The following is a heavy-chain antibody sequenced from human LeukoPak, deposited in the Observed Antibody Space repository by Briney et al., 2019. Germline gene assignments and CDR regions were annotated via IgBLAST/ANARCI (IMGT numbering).Heavy chain of an antibody. J-gene: IGHJ4*02. CDR2: IYYSGHT. V-gene: IGHV4-59*08. D-gene: IGHD3-22*01. CDR1: GGSISSYY. CDR3: ARQWYYDSIDS. Sequence: PSETLSLTCTVSGGSISSYYWSWIRQPPGKGLEWIGYIYYSGHTKYNPSLKSRVTISIDTSKNQFSLRLSSVTAADTAMYYCARQWYYDSIDSWGQGTQVTVSS.